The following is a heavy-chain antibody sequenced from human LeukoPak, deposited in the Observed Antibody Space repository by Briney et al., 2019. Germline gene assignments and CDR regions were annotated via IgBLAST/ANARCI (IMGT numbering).Heavy chain of an antibody. J-gene: IGHJ5*02. CDR3: ARGRCSGGSCYTNARWFDP. V-gene: IGHV4-34*01. CDR2: IYHSGSA. D-gene: IGHD2-15*01. Sequence: SETLSLTCAVYGGSFSAYYWTWIRQPPGKGLEWIGEIYHSGSANYNPSVRSRVTMSVDTSKNQFSLKLSPVTAADTAVYYCARGRCSGGSCYTNARWFDPWGQGTLVTVSS. CDR1: GGSFSAYY.